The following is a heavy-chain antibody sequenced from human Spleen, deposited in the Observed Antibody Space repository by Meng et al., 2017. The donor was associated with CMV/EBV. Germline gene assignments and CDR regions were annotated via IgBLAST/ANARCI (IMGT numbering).Heavy chain of an antibody. CDR2: ITPAFETA. J-gene: IGHJ4*02. D-gene: IGHD3-16*02. Sequence: FSSSSLMWVRQAPGQGLEWMGGITPAFETADYAQKFRDRVTITRDDSATTAYMEMSSLGSEDTAVYFCARGPRTTVGGVIIWPLEDWGQGTLVTVSS. CDR3: ARGPRTTVGGVIIWPLED. CDR1: FSSSS. V-gene: IGHV1-69*05.